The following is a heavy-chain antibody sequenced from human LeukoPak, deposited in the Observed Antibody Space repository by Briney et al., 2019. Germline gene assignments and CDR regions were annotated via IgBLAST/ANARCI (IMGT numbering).Heavy chain of an antibody. V-gene: IGHV4-39*07. Sequence: PSETLSLTCTVSGGSISNSYYYWGWTRQPPGEALEWIGSIYYSGTTYYKPSLKSRVTMSVDTSKNQFSLKLSSVTAADTAVYYCARSVLFDPWGQGTLVTVSS. CDR1: GGSISNSYYY. CDR2: IYYSGTT. CDR3: ARSVLFDP. J-gene: IGHJ5*02.